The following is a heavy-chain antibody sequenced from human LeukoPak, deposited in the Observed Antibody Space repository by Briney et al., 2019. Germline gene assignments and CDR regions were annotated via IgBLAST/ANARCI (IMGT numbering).Heavy chain of an antibody. Sequence: GSLRLSCAASGFTFSSYWMHWVRQAPGKGLVWVSRISDDGSYTSNVDSVKGRFTISRDNVNNMLYLHMNSPRAEDTAVYYCASFGISWRSSYWGQGTLVTVSS. J-gene: IGHJ4*02. CDR1: GFTFSSYW. CDR2: ISDDGSYT. V-gene: IGHV3-74*01. CDR3: ASFGISWRSSY. D-gene: IGHD2-21*01.